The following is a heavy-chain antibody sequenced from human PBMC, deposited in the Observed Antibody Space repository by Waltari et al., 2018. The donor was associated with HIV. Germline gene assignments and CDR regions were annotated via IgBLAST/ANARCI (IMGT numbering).Heavy chain of an antibody. Sequence: QVQLQESGPGLVKPSQTLSLTCPVSGGSISSGSYSWSWIRQPAGKGLEWIGRIYTSGSTNYNPSLKSRVTISVDTSKNQFSLKLSSVTAADTAVYYCAAGQGYSSNGMDVWGQGTTVTVSS. J-gene: IGHJ6*02. CDR1: GGSISSGSYS. CDR3: AAGQGYSSNGMDV. CDR2: IYTSGST. V-gene: IGHV4-61*02. D-gene: IGHD5-18*01.